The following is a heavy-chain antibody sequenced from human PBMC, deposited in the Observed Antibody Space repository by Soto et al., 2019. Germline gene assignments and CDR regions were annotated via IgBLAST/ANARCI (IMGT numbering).Heavy chain of an antibody. Sequence: ESLKISCKGSGYSFTSYWNSWVRQMPGKGLEWMGRMDPSDSYTNYSPSFQGHVTISADKSISTAYLQLSSLKASDTAMYYCARRIGGGSTYGMDVWGQGTTVTVSS. D-gene: IGHD2-15*01. CDR1: GYSFTSYW. V-gene: IGHV5-10-1*01. CDR2: MDPSDSYT. J-gene: IGHJ6*02. CDR3: ARRIGGGSTYGMDV.